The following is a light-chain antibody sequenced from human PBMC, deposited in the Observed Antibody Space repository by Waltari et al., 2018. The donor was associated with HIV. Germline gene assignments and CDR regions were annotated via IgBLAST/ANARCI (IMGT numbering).Light chain of an antibody. V-gene: IGLV2-14*01. CDR1: SSDVGGYNY. J-gene: IGLJ1*01. CDR2: DVS. CDR3: SSYTSSSTYV. Sequence: QSALTQPASVSGSPGQSIPISCTGTSSDVGGYNYVSWYQQHPGKAPKLMIYDVSKRPSGVSNRFSGSKSGNTASLTFSGLQAEDEADYYCSSYTSSSTYVFGTGTKVTVL.